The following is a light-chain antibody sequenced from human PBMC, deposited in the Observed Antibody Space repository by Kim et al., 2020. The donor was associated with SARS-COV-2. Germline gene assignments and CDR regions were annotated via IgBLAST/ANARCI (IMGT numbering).Light chain of an antibody. J-gene: IGKJ2*01. Sequence: SAYVGDRVTITCRESQDIRNSLAWYQQKPGKGPNLLVYSASTLESGVPSRFSGSGSGTDYTLTISSLLPEDFATYYCQQYYRTPYTFGQGTKLEI. CDR2: SAS. CDR1: QDIRNS. CDR3: QQYYRTPYT. V-gene: IGKV1-NL1*01.